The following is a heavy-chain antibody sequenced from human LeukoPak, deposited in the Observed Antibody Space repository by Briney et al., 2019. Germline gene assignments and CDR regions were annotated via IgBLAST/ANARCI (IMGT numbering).Heavy chain of an antibody. CDR2: ISSSSSYI. V-gene: IGHV3-21*01. Sequence: PGGSLRLSCAASGFTFSSYSLNWVRQAPGKGLEWVSSISSSSSYIYYADSVKGRFTISRDNAKNTLYLQMNSLRAEDTAVYYCARGGYCSSTSCYTVPYYMDVWGKGTTVTVSS. CDR1: GFTFSSYS. J-gene: IGHJ6*03. CDR3: ARGGYCSSTSCYTVPYYMDV. D-gene: IGHD2-2*02.